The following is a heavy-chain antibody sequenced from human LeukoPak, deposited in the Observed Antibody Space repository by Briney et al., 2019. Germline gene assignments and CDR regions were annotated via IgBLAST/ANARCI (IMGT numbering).Heavy chain of an antibody. V-gene: IGHV4-38-2*01. CDR3: ARPDDYGVMDV. J-gene: IGHJ6*04. CDR2: VYRDGNT. D-gene: IGHD4-17*01. CDR1: GYSISNGYY. Sequence: NPSETLSLTCSVSGYSISNGYYWGRIRQPPGKGLEWVANVYRDGNTYYSPSLESRVTISVDTSKNQFSLKLSSVTAADTAVYYCARPDDYGVMDVWGKGTTVTVSS.